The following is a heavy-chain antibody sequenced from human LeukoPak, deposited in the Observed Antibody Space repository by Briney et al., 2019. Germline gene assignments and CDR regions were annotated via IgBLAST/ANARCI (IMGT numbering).Heavy chain of an antibody. CDR3: ARDSLLTGARGAFDI. CDR2: IYYSGST. Sequence: SETLSLTCTVSGGSISSGGYSWSWIRQHPGKGLEWIGYIYYSGSTYYNPSLKSRVTISVDTSKNQFSLKLSSVTAADTAVYYCARDSLLTGARGAFDIWGQGTMVTVSS. J-gene: IGHJ3*02. CDR1: GGSISSGGYS. V-gene: IGHV4-31*03. D-gene: IGHD7-27*01.